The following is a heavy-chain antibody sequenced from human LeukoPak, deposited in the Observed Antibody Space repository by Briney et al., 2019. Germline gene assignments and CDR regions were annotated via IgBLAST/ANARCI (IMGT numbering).Heavy chain of an antibody. J-gene: IGHJ3*02. V-gene: IGHV4-59*08. Sequence: PSETLSLTCTVSGGSISSYYWSWIRQPPGKGLEWIGYIYYSGSTYYNPSLKSRVTISVDTSKNQFSLKLSSVTAADTAVYYCARFLDAFDIWGQGTMVTVSS. D-gene: IGHD2/OR15-2a*01. CDR2: IYYSGST. CDR1: GGSISSYY. CDR3: ARFLDAFDI.